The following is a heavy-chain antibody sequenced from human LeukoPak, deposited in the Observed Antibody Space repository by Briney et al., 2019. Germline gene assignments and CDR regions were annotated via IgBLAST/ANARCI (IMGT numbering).Heavy chain of an antibody. V-gene: IGHV4-39*01. J-gene: IGHJ4*02. D-gene: IGHD3-3*01. Sequence: SETMSLTCTVSGGSISSSSYYWGWIRQPPETGLEWIGSSYYSGSTYYNPSLKSRVTISVDTSKNQFSLKLTSVTAADTAVYYCARVGFWSGSNYFDFWGQGTLVTVST. CDR3: ARVGFWSGSNYFDF. CDR1: GGSISSSSYY. CDR2: SYYSGST.